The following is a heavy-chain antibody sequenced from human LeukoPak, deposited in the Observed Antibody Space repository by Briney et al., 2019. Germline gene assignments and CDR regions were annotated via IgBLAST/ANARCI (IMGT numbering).Heavy chain of an antibody. CDR1: GFTFTDYA. CDR3: ARGRGTSGSNRDFYYYYMDV. D-gene: IGHD6-13*01. V-gene: IGHV1-3*03. J-gene: IGHJ6*03. CDR2: INAGNGHT. Sequence: ASVKVSCKASGFTFTDYAIHWVRQAPGQRPEWMGWINAGNGHTRYSQEFQGRVTITRDASASTAYMELNSLGSEDMAMYYCARGRGTSGSNRDFYYYYMDVWGKGTTVAVSS.